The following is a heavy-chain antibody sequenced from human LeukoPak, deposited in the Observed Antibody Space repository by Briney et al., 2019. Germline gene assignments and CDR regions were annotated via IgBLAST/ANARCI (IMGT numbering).Heavy chain of an antibody. Sequence: GGSLRLSCAATGFTFRYYWMHWVRQAPGTGLAWVSRINSDGSSTSYADSVEGRFTISRDNAKNTLYLQMNSLTAEDTAVYYCASPREGSRPDYWGQGTLVTVSS. J-gene: IGHJ4*02. CDR2: INSDGSST. D-gene: IGHD1-26*01. CDR1: GFTFRYYW. V-gene: IGHV3-74*01. CDR3: ASPREGSRPDY.